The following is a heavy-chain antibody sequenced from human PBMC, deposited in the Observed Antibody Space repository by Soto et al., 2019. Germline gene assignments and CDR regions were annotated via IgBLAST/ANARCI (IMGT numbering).Heavy chain of an antibody. CDR1: GFTFSTVS. Sequence: EVQLVESGGGLVQPGGSLRLSCAASGFTFSTVSMHWVRQSPGKGLEWISDISSSGGTKNYGGSAEGRFTISRDKAKNLRYLPMNSLRVEDTAIYYCARALVWIDWWAQPTAVTVSP. D-gene: IGHD3-3*01. CDR3: ARALVWIDW. V-gene: IGHV3-48*01. J-gene: IGHJ4*02. CDR2: ISSSGGTK.